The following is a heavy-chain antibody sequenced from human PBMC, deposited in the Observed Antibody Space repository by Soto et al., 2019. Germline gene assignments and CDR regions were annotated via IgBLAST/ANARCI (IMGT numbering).Heavy chain of an antibody. CDR3: TSDFWSGFSPD. V-gene: IGHV3-73*01. CDR2: ITYKGSNYEI. J-gene: IGHJ6*02. Sequence: GGSLRLSCAASGFTFSASAVHWVRQASGKGPEWIGGITYKGSNYEIAYSASVKGRFTVSRDDTKNMGYLQMNSLKIEDTAIYYCTSDFWSGFSPDWGQGTTVIVSS. CDR1: GFTFSASA. D-gene: IGHD3-3*01.